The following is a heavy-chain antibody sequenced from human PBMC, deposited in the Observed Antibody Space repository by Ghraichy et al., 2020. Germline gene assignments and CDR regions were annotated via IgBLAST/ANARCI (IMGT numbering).Heavy chain of an antibody. V-gene: IGHV3-48*03. CDR3: ARESSFAYSAFDY. CDR1: GFTFSSYE. J-gene: IGHJ4*02. CDR2: ISSSGGTI. D-gene: IGHD5-12*01. Sequence: GGSLRLSCEASGFTFSSYEMNWVRQAPGKGLEWVSYISSSGGTIYYADSVKGRFTISRDNAKNSLYLQMNSLRVEDTAVYYCARESSFAYSAFDYWGQGILVTVSS.